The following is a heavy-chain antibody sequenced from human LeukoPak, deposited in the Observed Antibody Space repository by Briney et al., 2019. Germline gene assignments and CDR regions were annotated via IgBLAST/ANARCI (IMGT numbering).Heavy chain of an antibody. CDR2: IYYSGST. J-gene: IGHJ4*02. CDR1: GGSISSGDYY. CDR3: ARAEWELPFDY. Sequence: SQTLSLTCTVSGGSISSGDYYWSWIRQPPGKGLEWIGYIYYSGSTYYNSSLKSRVTISVDTSKNQFSLKLSSVTAADTAVYYCARAEWELPFDYWGQGTLVTVSS. D-gene: IGHD1-26*01. V-gene: IGHV4-30-4*08.